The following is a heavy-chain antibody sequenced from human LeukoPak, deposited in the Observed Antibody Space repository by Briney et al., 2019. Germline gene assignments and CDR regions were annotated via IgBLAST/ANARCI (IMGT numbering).Heavy chain of an antibody. Sequence: SETLSLTCAVYGGSFSGYYGSWIRQPPGKGLEWIGEINHSGSTNYNPSLKSRVTISVDTSKNQFSLKLSSVTAADTAVYYCARVNYDFWSGYYVGHYFDYWGQGTLVTVSS. V-gene: IGHV4-34*01. CDR1: GGSFSGYY. CDR2: INHSGST. J-gene: IGHJ4*02. D-gene: IGHD3-3*01. CDR3: ARVNYDFWSGYYVGHYFDY.